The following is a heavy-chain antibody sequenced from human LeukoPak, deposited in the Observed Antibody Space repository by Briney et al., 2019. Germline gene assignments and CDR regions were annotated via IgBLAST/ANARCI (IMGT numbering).Heavy chain of an antibody. V-gene: IGHV1-69*05. Sequence: SVKVSCKAFGGSFSSEAISWVRQAPGQGLEWMGGIIPIFGTANYAQKFQGRVTITTDESTSTAYMEVSSLTSEDTAAYFCGRKAEDCGANSCYSIDYWGQGTLVTVSS. J-gene: IGHJ4*02. D-gene: IGHD2-15*01. CDR2: IIPIFGTA. CDR1: GGSFSSEA. CDR3: GRKAEDCGANSCYSIDY.